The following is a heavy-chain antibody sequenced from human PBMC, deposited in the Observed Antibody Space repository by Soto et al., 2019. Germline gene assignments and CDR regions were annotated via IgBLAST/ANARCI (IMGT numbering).Heavy chain of an antibody. CDR1: GFTFSDYS. CDR3: ARDRGRSLCGDFDY. D-gene: IGHD3-10*01. Sequence: EVQLVESGGGLVKPGGSLRLSCAASGFTFSDYSMNWVRQAPGKGLEWVSSISTASGYIYYADSVKGRCTISRDNXXNSLYLQMNSLRAEDRAVYYCARDRGRSLCGDFDYWGQGTLVTVSS. V-gene: IGHV3-21*01. J-gene: IGHJ4*02. CDR2: ISTASGYI.